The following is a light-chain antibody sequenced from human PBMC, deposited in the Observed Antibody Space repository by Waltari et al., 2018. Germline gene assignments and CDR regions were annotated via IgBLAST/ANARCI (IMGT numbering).Light chain of an antibody. CDR3: QQGNDFPLT. CDR1: RMVIGY. V-gene: IGKV1-39*01. J-gene: IGKJ4*01. Sequence: DVQMTQSPSPLSASRGDRAPINCRASRMVIGYLNWYQQKPGKVPKLLIYATSTLHSGVPSRFSGSGSGTDYTLTISSLQPEDFATYYCQQGNDFPLTFGGGTKVDI. CDR2: ATS.